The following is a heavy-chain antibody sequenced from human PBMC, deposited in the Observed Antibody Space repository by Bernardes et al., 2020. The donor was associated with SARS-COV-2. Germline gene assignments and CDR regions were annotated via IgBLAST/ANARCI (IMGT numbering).Heavy chain of an antibody. CDR2: IFYSGTA. CDR1: GDSISSRGFH. Sequence: SETLSLTCTVSGDSISSRGFHWSWIRQFPGKGLEWIGNIFYSGTAYYSPSLKSRVTMALDTSKNQFSLKLDSVTAADTAVYFCAREPQIEYCDATGCSTGRANWFDPWGQGTRVTVSS. V-gene: IGHV4-31*03. J-gene: IGHJ5*02. CDR3: AREPQIEYCDATGCSTGRANWFDP. D-gene: IGHD2-2*01.